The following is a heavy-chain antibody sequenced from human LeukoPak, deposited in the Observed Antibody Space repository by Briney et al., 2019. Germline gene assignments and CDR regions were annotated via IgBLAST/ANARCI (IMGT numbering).Heavy chain of an antibody. D-gene: IGHD6-13*01. CDR3: VRHQRGIGLDP. J-gene: IGHJ5*02. CDR1: GDSVSSDSAV. V-gene: IGHV6-1*01. CDR2: TYYRSKWYN. Sequence: SQTLSLTCDISGDSVSSDSAVWNWIRQPPSRGLEWLGRTYYRSKWYNDYAVSLKSRITINPDTSKNQFSLQLNSVIPEDTAVYYCVRHQRGIGLDPWGQGTLVTVSS.